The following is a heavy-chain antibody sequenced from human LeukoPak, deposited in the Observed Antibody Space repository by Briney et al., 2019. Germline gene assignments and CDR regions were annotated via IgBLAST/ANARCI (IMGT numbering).Heavy chain of an antibody. CDR3: ARGRATGRSGGDY. CDR2: ISSGSSSI. D-gene: IGHD3-9*01. CDR1: GFTFRSYT. V-gene: IGHV3-48*02. J-gene: IGHJ4*02. Sequence: GGSLRLSFAGSGFTFRSYTMNWVRQAPGKGLEWLSYISSGSSSIYYADSVKGRFTISRDNAENSLYLQMNSLRDEDTAVYYCARGRATGRSGGDYWGQGTLVTVSS.